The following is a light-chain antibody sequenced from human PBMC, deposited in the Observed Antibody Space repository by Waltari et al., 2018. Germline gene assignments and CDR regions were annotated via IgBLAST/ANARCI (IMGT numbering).Light chain of an antibody. CDR3: SSYTASRLYV. J-gene: IGLJ1*01. CDR1: SSDVGRYNY. CDR2: DVS. Sequence: QSALTQPASASGSPGQSTTISCTGTSSDVGRYNYASWYQQYPGKAPKLVIHDVSSRPSGTSDRFSGSKSGNTASLIISGLQADDEADYYCSSYTASRLYVFGTGTKVTVL. V-gene: IGLV2-14*03.